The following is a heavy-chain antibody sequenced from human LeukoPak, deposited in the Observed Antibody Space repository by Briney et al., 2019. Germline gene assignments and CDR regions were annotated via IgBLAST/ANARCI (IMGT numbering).Heavy chain of an antibody. J-gene: IGHJ6*03. Sequence: SETLSLTCTVFGGSISSSSYYWGWIRQPPGKGLEWIGSIYYSGSTYYNPSLKSRVTISVDTSKNQFSLKLSSVTAADTAVYYCARHAAADPYYYYYMDVWGKGTTVTISS. CDR1: GGSISSSSYY. CDR3: ARHAAADPYYYYYMDV. D-gene: IGHD2-15*01. CDR2: IYYSGST. V-gene: IGHV4-39*01.